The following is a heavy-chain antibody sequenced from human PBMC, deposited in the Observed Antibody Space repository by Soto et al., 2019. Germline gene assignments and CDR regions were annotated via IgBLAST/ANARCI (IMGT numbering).Heavy chain of an antibody. CDR1: GDSFTNYI. Sequence: GASVKVSCKVSGDSFTNYIISWLRQAPGQGLEWMGSISADTGSTNYAQRVQGRVSMTTATYTRTAYMELRSLTYEDTAVYYCARGIVGAGNIYDGIGGLYFDQWGQGTLVTVS. CDR2: ISADTGST. CDR3: ARGIVGAGNIYDGIGGLYFDQ. J-gene: IGHJ4*02. V-gene: IGHV1-18*04. D-gene: IGHD6-19*01.